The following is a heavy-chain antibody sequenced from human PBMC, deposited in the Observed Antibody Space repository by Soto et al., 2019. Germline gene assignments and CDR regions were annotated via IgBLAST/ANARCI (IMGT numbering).Heavy chain of an antibody. CDR3: ATHIAVAGIYYFDY. J-gene: IGHJ4*02. Sequence: ASVKVSCKASGGTFSSYAISWVRQAPGQGLAWMGGIIPIFATANYAQKFQGRVTIPEDTSTAPAYMQLSSLSSEDTAVYYCATHIAVAGIYYFDYWGQGTLVTVSS. CDR2: IIPIFATA. CDR1: GGTFSSYA. V-gene: IGHV1-69*06. D-gene: IGHD6-19*01.